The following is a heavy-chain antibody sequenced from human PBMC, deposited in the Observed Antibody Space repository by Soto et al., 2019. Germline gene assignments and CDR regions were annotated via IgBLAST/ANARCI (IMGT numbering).Heavy chain of an antibody. D-gene: IGHD2-2*01. CDR2: IIPIFGTA. CDR1: GGTFSSYA. V-gene: IGHV1-69*06. J-gene: IGHJ2*01. Sequence: QVQLVQSGAEVKKPGSSVKVSCKASGGTFSSYAISWVRQAPGQGLEWMGGIIPIFGTANYAQKFQGRVTITADKSTSTAYMELSSLRSEDTAVYYCAREGYCSSTSCYLFPGNWYFDLWGRGTLVTVSS. CDR3: AREGYCSSTSCYLFPGNWYFDL.